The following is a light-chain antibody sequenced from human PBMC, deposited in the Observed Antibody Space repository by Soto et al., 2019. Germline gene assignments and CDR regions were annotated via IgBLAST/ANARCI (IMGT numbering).Light chain of an antibody. V-gene: IGKV3-20*01. Sequence: EIVLTQSPGTLSLSPGERATLSCRASRSVSSSYLAWYQQKPGQAPRLLIYGASSRATGISDRFSGSGSGTDFILTISRLEPEDFAVYYCQQYSSSPTYTFGQVTKLEIK. CDR3: QQYSSSPTYT. J-gene: IGKJ2*01. CDR2: GAS. CDR1: RSVSSSY.